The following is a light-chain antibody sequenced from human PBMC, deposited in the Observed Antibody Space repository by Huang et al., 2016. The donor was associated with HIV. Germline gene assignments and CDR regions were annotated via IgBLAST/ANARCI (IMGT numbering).Light chain of an antibody. J-gene: IGKJ1*01. CDR2: STS. CDR3: QQHYTSPT. Sequence: DIQMTQSPSSLSAFVGDTVTITCRASQGIRNSVAWYQQKPGKAPKLLLYSTSRLESGVPASFRGGGSGTDYPLTSNSLQPDDFATYYCQQHYTSPTFGQGSKVEIK. CDR1: QGIRNS. V-gene: IGKV1-NL1*01.